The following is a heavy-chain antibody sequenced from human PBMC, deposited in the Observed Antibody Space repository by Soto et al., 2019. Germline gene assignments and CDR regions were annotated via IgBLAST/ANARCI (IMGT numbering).Heavy chain of an antibody. V-gene: IGHV2-5*01. CDR2: LYWNDDE. Sequence: QITLRESGPPLVKPTQTLTLSCTLSGFSINTGGVGVGWIRQPPGKAPEWLALLYWNDDEWYSPSLRYSLSVPKDASENRVVLTMTHLDPPDTGTYYCAKRRAISNKLFFDHWGQGALVTVSS. CDR1: GFSINTGGVG. D-gene: IGHD4-4*01. J-gene: IGHJ4*02. CDR3: AKRRAISNKLFFDH.